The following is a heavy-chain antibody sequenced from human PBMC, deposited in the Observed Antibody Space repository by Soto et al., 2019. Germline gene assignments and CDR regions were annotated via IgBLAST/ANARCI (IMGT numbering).Heavy chain of an antibody. CDR2: IKQDGSDK. Sequence: EVQLVESGGGLVQPGGSLRLSCAASGFTFSHFWMNWVRQAPGKGLEWVANIKQDGSDKRYVDSVKGRFTISRDNAKNSLYLQMSGLRAEDTAVYYCAFGSSSGLPDGILCDFWGQGTLVTVSS. D-gene: IGHD6-19*01. J-gene: IGHJ4*02. V-gene: IGHV3-7*05. CDR1: GFTFSHFW. CDR3: AFGSSSGLPDGILCDF.